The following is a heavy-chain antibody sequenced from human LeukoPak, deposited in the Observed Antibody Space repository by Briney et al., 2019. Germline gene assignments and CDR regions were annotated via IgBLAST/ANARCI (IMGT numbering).Heavy chain of an antibody. CDR2: INHSGST. CDR3: ARIQGWPNSNWFDP. J-gene: IGHJ5*02. V-gene: IGHV4-34*01. D-gene: IGHD6-19*01. Sequence: SETLSLTCAVYGGSFSGYYWSWIRQPPGKGLEWIGEINHSGSTNYNPSLKSRVTISVDTSKNQFSLKLSSVTAADTAVYYCARIQGWPNSNWFDPWGQGTLVTVSS. CDR1: GGSFSGYY.